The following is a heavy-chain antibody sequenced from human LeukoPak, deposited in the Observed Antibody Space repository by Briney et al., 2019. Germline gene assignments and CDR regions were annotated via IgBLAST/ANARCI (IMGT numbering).Heavy chain of an antibody. D-gene: IGHD3-22*01. Sequence: SETLSLTCAVYGGSFSGYYWSWIRQPPGKGLEWIWEINNSGSTNYNPSLKSRVTISVDTSKNQFSLKLSSVTAADTAVYYCARTEASYDSSGSHSDWGQGTLVTVSS. V-gene: IGHV4-34*01. CDR2: INNSGST. CDR1: GGSFSGYY. CDR3: ARTEASYDSSGSHSD. J-gene: IGHJ4*02.